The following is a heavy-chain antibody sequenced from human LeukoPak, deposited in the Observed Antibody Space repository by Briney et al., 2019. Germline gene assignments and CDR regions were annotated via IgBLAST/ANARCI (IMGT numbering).Heavy chain of an antibody. V-gene: IGHV4-38-2*02. D-gene: IGHD3-10*01. CDR2: IYHSGST. J-gene: IGHJ4*02. CDR1: GYSISSGYY. CDR3: ASSLLWFGELSDFDY. Sequence: SETLSLTCTVSGYSISSGYYWGWIRQPPGKGLEWIGGIYHSGSTYYNPSLKSRVTISVDTSKNQFSLKLSSVTAADTAVYYCASSLLWFGELSDFDYWGQGTLVTVSS.